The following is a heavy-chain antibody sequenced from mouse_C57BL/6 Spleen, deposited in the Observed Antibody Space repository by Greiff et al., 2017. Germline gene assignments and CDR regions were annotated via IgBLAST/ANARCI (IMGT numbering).Heavy chain of an antibody. D-gene: IGHD2-3*01. J-gene: IGHJ2*01. CDR2: IDPEDGDT. CDR3: TTGDCYYAFFFGY. V-gene: IGHV14-1*01. CDR1: GFNIKDYY. Sequence: EVQLQQSGPELVRPGASVKLSCKASGFNIKDYYMHWVKQRPEKGLEWIGRIDPEDGDTDYDPKFQGKATMTADTSSNTAYLQLSSLTSEDTAVYYCTTGDCYYAFFFGYQGQCSTLTAAS.